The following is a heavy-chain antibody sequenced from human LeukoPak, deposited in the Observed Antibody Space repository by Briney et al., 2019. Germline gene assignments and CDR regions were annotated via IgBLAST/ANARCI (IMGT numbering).Heavy chain of an antibody. J-gene: IGHJ6*02. CDR2: ISSSSSYI. D-gene: IGHD2-2*01. CDR1: GFPLNSYS. V-gene: IGHV3-21*01. CDR3: ASVLHCSSTSCGWGYYYYGMDV. Sequence: GGPLRLSCAPSGFPLNSYSVNWVRQAPGKAREGVSSISSSSSYIYYADSVKRRLTISRDNAKNSLYLHMNSLRAEDTAVYYCASVLHCSSTSCGWGYYYYGMDVWGQGTTVTVSS.